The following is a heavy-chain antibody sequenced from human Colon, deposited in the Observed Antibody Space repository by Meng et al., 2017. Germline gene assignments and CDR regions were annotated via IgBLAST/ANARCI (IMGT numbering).Heavy chain of an antibody. J-gene: IGHJ6*02. CDR3: ARGSSSSSWYASYYYYGLDV. Sequence: SATLSLTRAVYCGSLSGYYWSWIRHPPGKGLEWIGEINHSGSTNDNPSLKSRFTISVDTSKNQFSLQLSSVTAADTAVYYCARGSSSSSWYASYYYYGLDVWGQGATVTVSS. CDR2: INHSGST. CDR1: CGSLSGYY. D-gene: IGHD6-13*01. V-gene: IGHV4-34*01.